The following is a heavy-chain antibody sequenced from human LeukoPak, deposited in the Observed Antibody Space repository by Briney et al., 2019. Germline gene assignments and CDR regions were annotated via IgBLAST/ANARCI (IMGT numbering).Heavy chain of an antibody. CDR1: GFTFSSYG. CDR2: IRYDGSNK. V-gene: IGHV3-30*02. CDR3: ARDQTPFY. Sequence: GGSLRLSCAASGFTFSSYGMHWVRQAPGKGLEWVAFIRYDGSNKYYADSVKGRFTIFRDNSKNSLYLQMNSLRAEDTAVYYCARDQTPFYWGQGSLVTVSS. D-gene: IGHD2-15*01. J-gene: IGHJ4*02.